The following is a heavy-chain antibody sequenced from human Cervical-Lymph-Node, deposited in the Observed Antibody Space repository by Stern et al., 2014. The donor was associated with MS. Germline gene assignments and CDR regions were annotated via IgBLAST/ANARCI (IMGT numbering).Heavy chain of an antibody. Sequence: VQLVQSGAEVKKPGSSVKVSCKASGGTFSSYTIGWVRQAPGQGLGWMGGIIPMFGIANYAEKFQGRVTITADESTSTAYMDLSTLRSEDTAVYYCARATSDYIWGSYRYLDYWGQGTQVTVSS. D-gene: IGHD3-16*02. CDR1: GGTFSSYT. CDR2: IIPMFGIA. J-gene: IGHJ4*02. V-gene: IGHV1-69*12. CDR3: ARATSDYIWGSYRYLDY.